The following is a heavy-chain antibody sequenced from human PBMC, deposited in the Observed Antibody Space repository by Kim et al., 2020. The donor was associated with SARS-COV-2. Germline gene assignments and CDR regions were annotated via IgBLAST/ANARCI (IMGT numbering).Heavy chain of an antibody. Sequence: SETLSLTCTVSGGSISSGGYYWSWIRQHPGKGLEWIGYIYYSGSTYYNPSLKSRVTISVDTSKNQFSLKLSSVTAADTAVYYCARWGTRNYYGSGNGFDYWGQGTLVTVSS. J-gene: IGHJ4*02. CDR2: IYYSGST. CDR3: ARWGTRNYYGSGNGFDY. V-gene: IGHV4-31*03. D-gene: IGHD3-10*01. CDR1: GGSISSGGYY.